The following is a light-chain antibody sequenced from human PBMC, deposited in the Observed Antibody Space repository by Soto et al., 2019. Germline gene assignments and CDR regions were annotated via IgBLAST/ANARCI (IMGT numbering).Light chain of an antibody. CDR3: QQYSSYSWT. V-gene: IGKV1-5*03. Sequence: DIQMTQSPSSLSASVGDRVTITCRASQSISSWLAWYQQKPGKAPKLLIYKASSLESGVPSRFSGSGFGTVFTLTIRSLQPDDFAAYYCQQYSSYSWTFGQGTKVEIK. CDR1: QSISSW. J-gene: IGKJ1*01. CDR2: KAS.